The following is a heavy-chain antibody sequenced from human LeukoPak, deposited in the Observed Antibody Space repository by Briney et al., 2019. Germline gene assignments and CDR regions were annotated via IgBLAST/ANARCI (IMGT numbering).Heavy chain of an antibody. J-gene: IGHJ4*02. CDR1: GGTFSSYA. CDR3: ARVPGYSSSWYGYYFDN. D-gene: IGHD6-13*01. Sequence: SVKVSCKASGGTFSSYAISWVRQAPGQGLEWMGGIIPIFGTANYAQKFQGRVTITADKSTSTAYMELSSLRSEDTAVYYCARVPGYSSSWYGYYFDNWGQGTLVTVSS. CDR2: IIPIFGTA. V-gene: IGHV1-69*06.